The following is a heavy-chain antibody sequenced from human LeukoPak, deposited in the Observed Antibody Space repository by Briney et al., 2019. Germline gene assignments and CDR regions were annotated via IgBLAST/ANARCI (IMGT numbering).Heavy chain of an antibody. CDR2: ISGYNGNT. Sequence: ASVKVSCKASGYTFTNHGISWVRQAPGQGLEWMGWISGYNGNTNYAQNLQGRVTMTTDTSTSTAYMELSRLRSDDTAVYYCARTKIVGATPYYWGQGTLVTVSS. CDR1: GYTFTNHG. CDR3: ARTKIVGATPYY. V-gene: IGHV1-18*01. J-gene: IGHJ4*02. D-gene: IGHD1-26*01.